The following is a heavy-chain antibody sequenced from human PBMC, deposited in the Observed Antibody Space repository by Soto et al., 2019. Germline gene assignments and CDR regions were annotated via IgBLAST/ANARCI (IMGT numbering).Heavy chain of an antibody. D-gene: IGHD6-19*01. Sequence: GESLKISCKGSDYSFNTYWIAWVRQAPGQRLEWMGWINAGNGNTEYSQKFQGRVTMTWDTSLNTAYMELSSLMSEDTAVYYCARPPGYISDWYYFDLWGQGTLVTVSS. CDR2: INAGNGNT. CDR1: DYSFNTYW. CDR3: ARPPGYISDWYYFDL. J-gene: IGHJ4*02. V-gene: IGHV1-3*01.